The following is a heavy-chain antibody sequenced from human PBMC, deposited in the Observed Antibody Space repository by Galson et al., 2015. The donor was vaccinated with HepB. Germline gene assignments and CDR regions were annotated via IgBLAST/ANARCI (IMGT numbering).Heavy chain of an antibody. CDR2: ISSDGSTK. D-gene: IGHD2-2*01. CDR1: GFTFSSYG. V-gene: IGHV3-30*03. CDR3: ARSIVPAPSFYYYYGMDV. Sequence: SLRLSCGAAGFTFSSYGMHWIRQAPGTGLEWVALISSDGSTKYYADSVKVRFTISRDNSKNTLYLQMNSLRAEDTAVYYCARSIVPAPSFYYYYGMDVWGQGTTVTVSS. J-gene: IGHJ6*02.